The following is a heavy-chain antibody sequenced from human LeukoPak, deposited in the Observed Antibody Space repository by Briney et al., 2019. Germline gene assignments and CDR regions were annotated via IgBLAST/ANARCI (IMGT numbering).Heavy chain of an antibody. D-gene: IGHD3-22*01. CDR1: GFTLSSYW. Sequence: GGSLRLSCAASGFTLSSYWMSWVRQAPGKGLEWVANINLDGSEINYLDSLTGRLTISRDNAKDSLYLQMNGLRAEDTAVYFCVRDRGYSTFDYWGQGTLVTVSS. CDR3: VRDRGYSTFDY. J-gene: IGHJ4*02. V-gene: IGHV3-7*03. CDR2: INLDGSEI.